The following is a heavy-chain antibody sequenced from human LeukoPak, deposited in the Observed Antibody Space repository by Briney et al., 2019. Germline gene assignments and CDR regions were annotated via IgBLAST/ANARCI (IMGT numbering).Heavy chain of an antibody. J-gene: IGHJ4*02. CDR3: ARIRSSGWYSEFDY. CDR1: GGSLSGSY. Sequence: SESLSLTCALHGGSLSGSYWSWIRPPPGKGLEWIGEINHTGSTHSTPSLKSPDTISLDTSTNQFSLNLCSVSDSDTRVYFCARIRSSGWYSEFDYWGQGTPVTVSS. V-gene: IGHV4-34*01. D-gene: IGHD6-19*01. CDR2: INHTGST.